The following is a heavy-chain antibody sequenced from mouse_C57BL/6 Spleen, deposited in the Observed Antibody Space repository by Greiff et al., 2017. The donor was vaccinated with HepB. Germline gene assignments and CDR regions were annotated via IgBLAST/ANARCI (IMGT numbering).Heavy chain of an antibody. V-gene: IGHV1-69*01. J-gene: IGHJ2*01. CDR2: IDPSDSYT. CDR3: ARRTLDY. CDR1: GYTFTSYW. Sequence: QVQLKQPGAELVMPGASVKLSCKASGYTFTSYWMHWVKQRPGQGLEWIGEIDPSDSYTNYNQKFKGKSTLTVDKSSSTAYMQLSSLTSEDSAVYYCARRTLDYWGQGTTLTVSS.